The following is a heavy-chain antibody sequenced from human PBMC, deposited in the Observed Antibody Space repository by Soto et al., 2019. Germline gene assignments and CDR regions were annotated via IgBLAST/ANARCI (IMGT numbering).Heavy chain of an antibody. CDR1: GYTFTSYY. V-gene: IGHV1-46*03. CDR2: INPSGGST. J-gene: IGHJ6*02. D-gene: IGHD4-17*01. CDR3: ARAPATVTTHYYYYGMDV. Sequence: QVQLVQSGAKVKKPGASVKVSCKASGYTFTSYYMHWVRQAPGQGLEWMGIINPSGGSTSYAQKFQGRVTMTRDTSTSTVYMELSSLRSEDTAVYYCARAPATVTTHYYYYGMDVWGQGTTVTVSS.